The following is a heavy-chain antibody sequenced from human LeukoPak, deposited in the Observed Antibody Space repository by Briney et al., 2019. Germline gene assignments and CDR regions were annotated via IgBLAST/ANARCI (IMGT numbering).Heavy chain of an antibody. D-gene: IGHD4-23*01. J-gene: IGHJ3*02. Sequence: PSETLSLTCTVSGGSISSGGYSWSWIRQRPGKGLEWIGYIYYSGSTYYNPSLKSRVTISVDTSKNQFSLKLSSVTAADTAVYYCARGDYGGNSPLDAFDIWGQGTMVTVSS. V-gene: IGHV4-31*03. CDR3: ARGDYGGNSPLDAFDI. CDR1: GGSISSGGYS. CDR2: IYYSGST.